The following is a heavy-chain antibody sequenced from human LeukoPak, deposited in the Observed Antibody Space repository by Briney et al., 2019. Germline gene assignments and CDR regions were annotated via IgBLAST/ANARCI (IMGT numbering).Heavy chain of an antibody. V-gene: IGHV4-4*09. D-gene: IGHD3-22*01. J-gene: IGHJ4*02. CDR1: GGSISSYY. CDR2: IYTSGST. CDR3: ARVSSGYPEYYFDY. Sequence: SETLSLTCTVSGGSISSYYWSWIRQPPGKGLEWIGYIYTSGSTNYNPSLKSRVTISVDTSKNQFSLELSSVTAADTAVYYCARVSSGYPEYYFDYWGQGTLVTVSS.